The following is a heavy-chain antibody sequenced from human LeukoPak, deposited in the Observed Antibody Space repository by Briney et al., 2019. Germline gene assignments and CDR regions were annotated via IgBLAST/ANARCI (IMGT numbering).Heavy chain of an antibody. Sequence: PSETLSLTCAVYGGSFSGYYWSWIRQPPGKGLEWIGEINHSGSTNYNPSLKSRVTISVDTSKNQFSLKLSSVTAADTAVYYCARYGRYCSSTSCRSGYYYMDVWGKGTTVTVSS. CDR1: GGSFSGYY. V-gene: IGHV4-34*01. CDR2: INHSGST. CDR3: ARYGRYCSSTSCRSGYYYMDV. D-gene: IGHD2-2*01. J-gene: IGHJ6*03.